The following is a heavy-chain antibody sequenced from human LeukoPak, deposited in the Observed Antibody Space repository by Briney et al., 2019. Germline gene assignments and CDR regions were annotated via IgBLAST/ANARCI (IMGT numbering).Heavy chain of an antibody. CDR3: TATLAYCGGDCLNWFDP. Sequence: VQPGRSLRLSCTASGFTFGDYAMSWFRQAPGKGLEWVGFIRSKAYGGTTEYAASVKGRFTISRDDSKSIAYLQMNSLKTEDTAVYYCTATLAYCGGDCLNWFDPWGQGTLVTASS. D-gene: IGHD2-21*02. J-gene: IGHJ5*02. V-gene: IGHV3-49*03. CDR1: GFTFGDYA. CDR2: IRSKAYGGTT.